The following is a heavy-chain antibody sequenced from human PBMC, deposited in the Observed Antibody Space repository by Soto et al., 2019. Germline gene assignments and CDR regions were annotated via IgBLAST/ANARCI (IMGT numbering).Heavy chain of an antibody. J-gene: IGHJ5*02. CDR2: ISYDDSLI. D-gene: IGHD5-12*01. CDR3: ARDGPNIVTTEWVELWDL. CDR1: GFNFYTYA. V-gene: IGHV3-30-3*01. Sequence: QLQLVESGGGVVQPGRSLRLSCAASGFNFYTYAMHWVRQAPGKGLEWVAVISYDDSLIHYTESVKGRFTISRDKSKNMLFLQLNSLRKEDTGIYYCARDGPNIVTTEWVELWDLWGQGTLVTVSS.